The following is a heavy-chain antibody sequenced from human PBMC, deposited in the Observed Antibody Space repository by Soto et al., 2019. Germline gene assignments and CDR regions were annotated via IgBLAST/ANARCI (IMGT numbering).Heavy chain of an antibody. V-gene: IGHV3-21*01. CDR2: ISSSSSYI. J-gene: IGHJ6*02. D-gene: IGHD3-10*01. CDR3: ARDSSTKIRYYYYGMDA. CDR1: GFTSSSYS. Sequence: KAGGSLRLSCAASGFTSSSYSMNWVRQAPGKGLEWVSSISSSSSYIYYADSVKGRFTISRDNAKNSLYLQMNSLRAEDTAVYYCARDSSTKIRYYYYGMDAWGQGTTVTVSS.